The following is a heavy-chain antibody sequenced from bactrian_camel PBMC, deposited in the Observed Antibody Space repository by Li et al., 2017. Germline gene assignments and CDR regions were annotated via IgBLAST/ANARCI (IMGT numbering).Heavy chain of an antibody. J-gene: IGHJ6*01. D-gene: IGHD3*01. V-gene: IGHV3S6*01. CDR2: IYTGDGRT. CDR3: TAVSGY. Sequence: HVQLVESGGSSVQAGGSLTLSCAASGFTFSNNWMHWVRQAPGKGLEWVSTIYTGDGRTKSADSVKGRFTISQDNAKNVLYLQMNSLKPEDTAVYYCTAVSGYWGQGTQVTVS. CDR1: GFTFSNNW.